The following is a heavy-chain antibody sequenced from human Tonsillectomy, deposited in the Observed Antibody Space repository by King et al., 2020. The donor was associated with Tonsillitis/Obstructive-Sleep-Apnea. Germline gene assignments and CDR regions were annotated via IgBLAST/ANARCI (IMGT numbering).Heavy chain of an antibody. D-gene: IGHD3-10*01. Sequence: DVQLVESGGGVVQPGRSLRLSCTASGFTFGDYIMNWVRQAPGKGLEWVGFIRSKAYGGTTEYAASVKGRFTISRDDSKSIAYLQMNSLKTEDTAVYYCSRDLGGWIDYWGQGTLVTVSS. J-gene: IGHJ4*02. V-gene: IGHV3-49*04. CDR1: GFTFGDYI. CDR2: IRSKAYGGTT. CDR3: SRDLGGWIDY.